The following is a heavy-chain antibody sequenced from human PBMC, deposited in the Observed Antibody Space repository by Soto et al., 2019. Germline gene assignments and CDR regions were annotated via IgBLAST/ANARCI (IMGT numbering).Heavy chain of an antibody. CDR1: GFTSGLAFTNYW. D-gene: IGHD4-17*01. CDR3: VSSLDRLRG. V-gene: IGHV3-74*01. J-gene: IGHJ4*02. Sequence: ELLLVESGGGLVQPGGSLRLSCAASGFTSGLAFTNYWMHWVRQPPGKGLVWVSRINIDGTITNYADSVEGRFTISRDNAKNTLYLQMNSLRVEDTAVYFCVSSLDRLRGWGQATLVTVSS. CDR2: INIDGTIT.